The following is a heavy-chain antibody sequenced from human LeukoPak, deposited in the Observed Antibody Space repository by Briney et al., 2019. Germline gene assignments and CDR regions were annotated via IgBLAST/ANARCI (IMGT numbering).Heavy chain of an antibody. V-gene: IGHV3-7*01. CDR2: KKQDRSEK. Sequence: PGGSLRLSCVASGFTFSRSWMSWVRRAPGKGLEWVGNKKQDRSEKYYVDSVKGRLTISRDNARNSVDLQMNSLRGEDTAVYYCTRRLDDWGQGALVTVSS. J-gene: IGHJ4*02. D-gene: IGHD3-16*01. CDR3: TRRLDD. CDR1: GFTFSRSW.